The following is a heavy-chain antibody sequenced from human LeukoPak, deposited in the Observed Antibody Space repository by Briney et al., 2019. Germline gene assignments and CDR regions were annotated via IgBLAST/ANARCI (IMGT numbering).Heavy chain of an antibody. CDR2: MYTSGST. CDR3: ARAPRYTYRVTDAFDI. CDR1: GGSISSGSYY. J-gene: IGHJ3*02. V-gene: IGHV4-61*02. Sequence: SETLSLTCTVSGGSISSGSYYWSWFRQPAGKGLEWIGRMYTSGSTNYNPSLESRVTISVNTSKNQLSLKVNSVTAADTAVYYCARAPRYTYRVTDAFDIWGQGTMVTVSS. D-gene: IGHD5-18*01.